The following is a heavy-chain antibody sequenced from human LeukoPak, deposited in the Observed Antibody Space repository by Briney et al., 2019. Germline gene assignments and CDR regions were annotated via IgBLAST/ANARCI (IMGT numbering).Heavy chain of an antibody. J-gene: IGHJ5*02. D-gene: IGHD3-9*01. CDR3: ATVLRYFDWLFRFDP. CDR2: ISSSSSYI. V-gene: IGHV3-21*01. Sequence: GGSLRLSCAASGFTFSSYSMNWVRQAPGKGLEWVSSISSSSSYIYYADSVKGRFTISRDNAKNSLYLQMNSLRAEDTAVHYCATVLRYFDWLFRFDPWGQGTLVTVSS. CDR1: GFTFSSYS.